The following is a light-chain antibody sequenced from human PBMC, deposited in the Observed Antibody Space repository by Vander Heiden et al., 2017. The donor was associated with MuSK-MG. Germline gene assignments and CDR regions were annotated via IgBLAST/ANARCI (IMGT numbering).Light chain of an antibody. V-gene: IGLV2-23*01. CDR1: SSDVGNYNL. CDR3: CSFADRTWV. Sequence: QSALTHPASVSGSPGPSLTISCTGSSSDVGNYNLVSWYQQHPGRAPEVIIFEGNKRPSGVSNRFSGSSSGNTASLTISGLQAEDEADYYCCSFADRTWVFGGGTKLTVL. CDR2: EGN. J-gene: IGLJ3*02.